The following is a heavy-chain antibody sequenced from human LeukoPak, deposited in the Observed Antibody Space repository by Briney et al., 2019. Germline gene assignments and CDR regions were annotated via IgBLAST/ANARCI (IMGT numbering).Heavy chain of an antibody. V-gene: IGHV4-59*01. CDR3: ARVVAVAGLYYYCYMDV. D-gene: IGHD6-19*01. CDR1: GGSISSYY. CDR2: IYYSGST. J-gene: IGHJ6*03. Sequence: SETLSLTCTVSGGSISSYYWSWIRQPPGKGLEWIGYIYYSGSTNYNPSLKSRVTISVDTSKNQFSLKLSSVTAADTAVYYCARVVAVAGLYYYCYMDVWGKGTTVTVSS.